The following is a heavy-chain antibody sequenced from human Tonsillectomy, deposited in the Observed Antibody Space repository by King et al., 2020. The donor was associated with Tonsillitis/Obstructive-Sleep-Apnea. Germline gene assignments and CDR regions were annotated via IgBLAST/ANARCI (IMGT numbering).Heavy chain of an antibody. V-gene: IGHV1-46*01. CDR3: ARDDVVARYIDS. J-gene: IGHJ4*02. Sequence: QLVQSGAEVKKPGASVKVSCKASGYTFTRYYIHWVRQARGPGLEWMGIINPSSSITTHAQKFQGRVTMTRDTSTSTGYMELSSLTSDDTAVYYCARDDVVARYIDSWGQGTLVTVSS. CDR2: INPSSSIT. D-gene: IGHD5-12*01. CDR1: GYTFTRYY.